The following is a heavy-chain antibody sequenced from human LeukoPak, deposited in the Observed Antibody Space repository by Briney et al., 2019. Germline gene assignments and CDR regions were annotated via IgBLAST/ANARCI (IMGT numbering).Heavy chain of an antibody. CDR3: AKQDGEVATLDWFDP. D-gene: IGHD5-24*01. V-gene: IGHV4-59*08. J-gene: IGHJ5*02. Sequence: SETLSLTCAVSGGSISNYYWSWIRQPPGKGLECIGYIYYTGSTTYNPSLKSRVTISVDSSKNQFSLRLSSVTAADTAVYYCAKQDGEVATLDWFDPWGQGTLVTVSS. CDR2: IYYTGST. CDR1: GGSISNYY.